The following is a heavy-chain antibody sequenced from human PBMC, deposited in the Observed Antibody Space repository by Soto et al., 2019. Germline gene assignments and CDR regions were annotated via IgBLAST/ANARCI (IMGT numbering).Heavy chain of an antibody. V-gene: IGHV3-23*01. CDR3: AKDCQSGWYEHNWFDP. CDR2: ISGSGGVT. Sequence: GGSLRLSCTASGFTFRTYAMSWVRQAPGKGLEWVSAISGSGGVTYYADSVKGRFTISRDNSKNSLYLQMNSLRAEDTAVYFCAKDCQSGWYEHNWFDPWGQGTLVTVSS. D-gene: IGHD6-19*01. J-gene: IGHJ5*02. CDR1: GFTFRTYA.